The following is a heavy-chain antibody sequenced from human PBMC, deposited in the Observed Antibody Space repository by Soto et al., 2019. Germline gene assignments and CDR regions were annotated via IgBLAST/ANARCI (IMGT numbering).Heavy chain of an antibody. CDR3: TNGATSPGDS. J-gene: IGHJ4*02. V-gene: IGHV5-51*01. D-gene: IGHD2-8*01. CDR1: GYRFSSSW. Sequence: PGESLKISCQGTGYRFSSSWIGWVRQKPGKGLEWLGNVYPSDSDVRYSPAFEGQVTISADNSNTTACLQLLDLKASDTDIYDCTNGATSPGDSWGQGNRGTVSA. CDR2: VYPSDSDV.